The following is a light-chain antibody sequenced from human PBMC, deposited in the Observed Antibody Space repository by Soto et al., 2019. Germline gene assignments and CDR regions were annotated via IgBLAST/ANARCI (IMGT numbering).Light chain of an antibody. J-gene: IGKJ3*01. Sequence: IHMNHSHSTLSASVKDRVTITVGASQSISSWLAWYQQKLGKASKLLIYDASALPRGVPSRFSGSGSGTDFTLTISSLQPEDVATYYCQKYNSAPFTFGPGAKVD. V-gene: IGKV1-5*01. CDR2: DAS. CDR1: QSISSW. CDR3: QKYNSAPFT.